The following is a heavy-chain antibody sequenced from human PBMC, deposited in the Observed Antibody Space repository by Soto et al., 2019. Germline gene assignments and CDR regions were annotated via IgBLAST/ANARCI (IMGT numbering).Heavy chain of an antibody. CDR2: IRSKANSYAT. CDR3: TSRSDYYDSSGYYLYYYYGMDV. CDR1: GFTFSGSA. Sequence: GGSLRLSCAASGFTFSGSAMHWVRQASGKGLEWVGRIRSKANSYATAYAASVKGRFTISRDDSKNTAYLQMNSLKTEDTAVYYCTSRSDYYDSSGYYLYYYYGMDVWGQGTTVTVSS. J-gene: IGHJ6*02. V-gene: IGHV3-73*01. D-gene: IGHD3-22*01.